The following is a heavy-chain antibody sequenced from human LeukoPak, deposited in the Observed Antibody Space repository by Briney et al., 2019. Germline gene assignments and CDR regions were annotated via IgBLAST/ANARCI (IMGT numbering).Heavy chain of an antibody. Sequence: GGSLRLSCAASGFTVSSNYMSWVRQAPGKGLEWVAVIWYDGSNKYYADSVKGRFTISRDNSKNTLYLQMNSLRAEDTAVYYCAAVLPYDAFDIWGQGTMVTVSS. CDR1: GFTVSSNY. J-gene: IGHJ3*02. CDR3: AAVLPYDAFDI. CDR2: IWYDGSNK. V-gene: IGHV3-33*08.